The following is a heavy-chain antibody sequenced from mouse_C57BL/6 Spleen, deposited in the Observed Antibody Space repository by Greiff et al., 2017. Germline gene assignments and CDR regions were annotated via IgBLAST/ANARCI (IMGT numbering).Heavy chain of an antibody. D-gene: IGHD1-1*01. CDR2: IYPRDGST. CDR1: GYTFTDHT. Sequence: VQLQQSDAALVKPGASVKISCKVSGYTFTDHTIHWMQQRPEQGLEWIGYIYPRDGSTKYNEKFKGKATLTADKASSTAYMQLNSLTSEDSAVYFCASRIRTTVVSPFDYWGQGTTLTVSS. V-gene: IGHV1-78*01. CDR3: ASRIRTTVVSPFDY. J-gene: IGHJ2*01.